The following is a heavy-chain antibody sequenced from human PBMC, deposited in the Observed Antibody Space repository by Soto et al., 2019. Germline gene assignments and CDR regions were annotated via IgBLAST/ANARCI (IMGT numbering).Heavy chain of an antibody. V-gene: IGHV1-69*01. CDR1: GGTFSSYA. J-gene: IGHJ6*02. CDR2: IIPIFGTA. Sequence: QVQLVQSGAEVKKPGSSVKVSCKASGGTFSSYAISWVRQAPGQGLEWMGGIIPIFGTANYAQKFQGRVTSTADESTSTAYMELSSLRSEDTAVYYCASPGTNGVPYYYYYGMDVWGQGTTVTVSS. CDR3: ASPGTNGVPYYYYYGMDV. D-gene: IGHD2-8*01.